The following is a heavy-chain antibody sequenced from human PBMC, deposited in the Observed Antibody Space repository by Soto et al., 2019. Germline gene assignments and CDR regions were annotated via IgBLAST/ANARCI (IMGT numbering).Heavy chain of an antibody. CDR1: GFSLSTSGMC. V-gene: IGHV2-70*01. D-gene: IGHD2-15*01. Sequence: SGPTLVNPTQTLTLTCTFSGFSLSTSGMCVSWIRQPPGKALEWLALIDWDDDKYYSTSLKTRLTISKDTSKNQVVLTMTNMDPVDTATYYCARSSPPGKWSHPYYFDYWGQGTLVTVSS. CDR3: ARSSPPGKWSHPYYFDY. CDR2: IDWDDDK. J-gene: IGHJ4*02.